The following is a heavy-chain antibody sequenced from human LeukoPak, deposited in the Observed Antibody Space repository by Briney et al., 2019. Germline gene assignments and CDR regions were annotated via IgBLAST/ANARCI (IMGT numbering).Heavy chain of an antibody. CDR3: AIYYYDSSGYYLPTDY. CDR1: GGSISSYY. J-gene: IGHJ4*02. CDR2: IYYSGST. Sequence: SETLSLTCTVSGGSISSYYWSWIRQPPGKGLEWIGYIYYSGSTNYNPSLKSRVTISVDTSKNQFSLKLSSVTAADTAVHYCAIYYYDSSGYYLPTDYWGQGTLVTVSS. D-gene: IGHD3-22*01. V-gene: IGHV4-59*01.